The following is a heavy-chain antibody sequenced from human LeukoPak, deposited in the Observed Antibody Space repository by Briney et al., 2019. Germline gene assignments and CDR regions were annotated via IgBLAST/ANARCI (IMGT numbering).Heavy chain of an antibody. D-gene: IGHD5-12*01. J-gene: IGHJ5*02. CDR1: GFTFISSW. CDR2: IKSKNDDGLA. V-gene: IGHV3-15*01. CDR3: ATVSWRQFVP. Sequence: GGSLRLFCAASGFTFISSWMSWVRQAPGKGLEWVGRIKSKNDDGLADYAAPVKDRFIISSDDSKNTLYLQMNSLKTEDTAVYYCATVSWRQFVPWGQGALVSVSS.